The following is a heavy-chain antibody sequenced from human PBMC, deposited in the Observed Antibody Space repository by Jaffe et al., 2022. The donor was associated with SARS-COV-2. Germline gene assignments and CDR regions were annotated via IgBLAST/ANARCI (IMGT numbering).Heavy chain of an antibody. J-gene: IGHJ4*02. CDR3: ARWAYCGSDCYHLDY. D-gene: IGHD2-21*02. Sequence: QVQLQQSGPGLVKPSETLSLTCTVSGGSISSYYWSWIRQPPGKGLEWIGNIYSSGSTNYDPSLKSRVTISVDTSKNQFSLQLSSVTAADTAVYYCARWAYCGSDCYHLDYWGQGTLVTVSS. CDR1: GGSISSYY. CDR2: IYSSGST. V-gene: IGHV4-59*01.